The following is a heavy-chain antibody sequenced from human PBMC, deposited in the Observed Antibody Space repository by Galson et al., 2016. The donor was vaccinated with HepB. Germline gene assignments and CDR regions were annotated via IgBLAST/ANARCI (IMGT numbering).Heavy chain of an antibody. CDR2: IYPDDSDT. D-gene: IGHD3-10*01. V-gene: IGHV5-51*01. J-gene: IGHJ4*02. CDR3: ARLRAEGDFDY. CDR1: GYRFTNYY. Sequence: QSGAEVKKPGESLKISCKGSGYRFTNYYIGWLRQMPGKGLEWMGIIYPDDSDTRYSPSFQGQVTISADKSITTAYLQWNSLKASDTAMYYCARLRAEGDFDYWAQGTRVT.